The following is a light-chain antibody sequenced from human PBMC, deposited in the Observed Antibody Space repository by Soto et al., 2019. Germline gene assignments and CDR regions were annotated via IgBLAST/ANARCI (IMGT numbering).Light chain of an antibody. CDR3: QQRSNWPIT. CDR2: DAS. J-gene: IGKJ5*01. V-gene: IGKV3-11*01. CDR1: QSVSSY. Sequence: EIVLTHSPATLSFSPVEKATLSCRASQSVSSYLAWYQQKPGQAPRLLIYDASNRATGIPARFSGSGSGTDFTLTISSLEPEDFAVYYCQQRSNWPITFGQGTRLEIK.